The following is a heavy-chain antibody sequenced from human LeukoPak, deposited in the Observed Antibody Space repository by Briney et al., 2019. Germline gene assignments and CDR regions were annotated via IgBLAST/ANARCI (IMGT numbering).Heavy chain of an antibody. J-gene: IGHJ4*02. Sequence: SETLSLTCTVSGGSISSSSYYWGWIRQPPGKGLEWIGSIYYSGSTYYNPSLKSRVTISVDTSKNQFSLKLSSVTAADTAVYYCATTYYYDSSGYYTSNFDYWGQGTLATVSS. CDR1: GGSISSSSYY. D-gene: IGHD3-22*01. V-gene: IGHV4-39*01. CDR3: ATTYYYDSSGYYTSNFDY. CDR2: IYYSGST.